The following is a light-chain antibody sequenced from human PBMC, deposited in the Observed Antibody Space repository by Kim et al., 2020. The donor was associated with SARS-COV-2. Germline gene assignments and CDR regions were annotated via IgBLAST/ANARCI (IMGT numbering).Light chain of an antibody. CDR1: SSNIGAGYD. V-gene: IGLV1-40*01. Sequence: RVTISCTGSSSNIGAGYDVHWYQQLPGTAPKLLIVGNSNRPSGVPDRFSGSKSGTSASLAITGLQAEDEADYYCQSYDSSLSGWVFGGGTQLTVL. J-gene: IGLJ3*02. CDR2: GNS. CDR3: QSYDSSLSGWV.